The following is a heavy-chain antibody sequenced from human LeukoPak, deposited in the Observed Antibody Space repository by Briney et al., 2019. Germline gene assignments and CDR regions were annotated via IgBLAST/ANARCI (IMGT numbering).Heavy chain of an antibody. CDR2: INSDGSST. V-gene: IGHV3-74*01. J-gene: IGHJ4*02. CDR1: GFTFSSYW. CDR3: AKLGFDSSGSHTLFDY. D-gene: IGHD3-22*01. Sequence: GGSLRLSCAASGFTFSSYWMHWVRQAPGKGLVWVSRINSDGSSTSYADSVKGRFTISRDNAKNTLYLQMNSLRAEDTAVYYCAKLGFDSSGSHTLFDYWGQGTQVTVSS.